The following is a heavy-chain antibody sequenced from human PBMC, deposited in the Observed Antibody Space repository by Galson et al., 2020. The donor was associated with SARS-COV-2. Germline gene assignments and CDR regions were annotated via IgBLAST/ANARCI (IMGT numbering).Heavy chain of an antibody. CDR1: GGSISSSSYY. CDR2: IYYSGST. D-gene: IGHD3-22*01. V-gene: IGHV4-39*01. J-gene: IGHJ3*02. CDR3: ARLPYYYDSSYAFDI. Sequence: SETLSPTCTVSGGSISSSSYYWGWIRHPPGKGLEWIGSIYYSGSTYYNPSLKSRVTISVDTSKNQFSLKLSSVTAADTAVYYCARLPYYYDSSYAFDIWGQGTMVTVSS.